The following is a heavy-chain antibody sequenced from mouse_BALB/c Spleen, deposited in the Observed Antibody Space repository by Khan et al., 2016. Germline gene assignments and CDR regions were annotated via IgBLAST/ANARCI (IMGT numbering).Heavy chain of an antibody. CDR3: ALDGSWFAY. Sequence: EVQLQESGAELVRPGALVKLSCKASGFNIKDYYMHWVKQRPEQGLEWIGWIDPENGNTIYDPKFQGKASITADTSSNTVYLQLSSLTSEDTAVYYCALDGSWFAYWGQGTLVTVSA. CDR1: GFNIKDYY. CDR2: IDPENGNT. J-gene: IGHJ3*01. D-gene: IGHD2-3*01. V-gene: IGHV14-1*02.